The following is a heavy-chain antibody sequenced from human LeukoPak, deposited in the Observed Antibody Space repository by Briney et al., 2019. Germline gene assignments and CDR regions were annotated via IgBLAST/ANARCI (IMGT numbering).Heavy chain of an antibody. V-gene: IGHV3-53*01. CDR1: GFTVSSSY. J-gene: IGHJ4*02. D-gene: IGHD6-19*01. CDR3: ARAGAVEVFDY. Sequence: GGSLRLPCAASGFTVSSSYMSWVRQAPGKGLEWVSVIYSGGSTYYADSVKGRFTISRDNSKNTLYLQMNSLRAEDTAVYYCARAGAVEVFDYWGQGTLVTVSS. CDR2: IYSGGST.